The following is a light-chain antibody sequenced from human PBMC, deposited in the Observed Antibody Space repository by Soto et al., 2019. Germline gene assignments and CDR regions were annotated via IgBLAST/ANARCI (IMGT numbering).Light chain of an antibody. CDR3: QQSYSTPPT. J-gene: IGKJ1*01. Sequence: DIQMTPSPSSLSASVGDRVTINFRASQSISSYLNWYQQKPGKAPKLLIYAASSLQSGVPSRFSGSGSGTDFTLTISSLQPEDFATYYCQQSYSTPPTFGQGTKVDI. CDR1: QSISSY. V-gene: IGKV1-39*01. CDR2: AAS.